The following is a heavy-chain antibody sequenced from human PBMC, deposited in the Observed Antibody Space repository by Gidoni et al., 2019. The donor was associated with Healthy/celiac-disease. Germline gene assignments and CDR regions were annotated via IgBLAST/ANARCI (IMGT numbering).Heavy chain of an antibody. J-gene: IGHJ6*02. V-gene: IGHV3-33*01. Sequence: QVQLVESWGGVVQPGRSLRLSCAASGFPFRSYGMHWVRQAPGKGLEWVAVIWYDGSNKYYADSVKGRFTISRDNSKNTLYLQMNSLRAEDTAVYYCARDSGITIFGVALGGMDVWGQGTTVTVSS. CDR1: GFPFRSYG. CDR2: IWYDGSNK. CDR3: ARDSGITIFGVALGGMDV. D-gene: IGHD3-3*01.